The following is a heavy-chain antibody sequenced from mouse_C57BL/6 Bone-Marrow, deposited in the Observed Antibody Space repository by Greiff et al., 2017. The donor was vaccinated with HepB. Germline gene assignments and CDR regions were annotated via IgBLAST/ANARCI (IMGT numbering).Heavy chain of an antibody. CDR1: GYTFTSYW. J-gene: IGHJ3*01. CDR3: ANYYGSSYEAY. Sequence: QVQLQQPGAELVRPGTSVKLSCKASGYTFTSYWMHWVKQRPGQGLEWIGVIDPSDSYTNYNQKFKGKATLTVDTSSSTAYMQLSSLTSEDSAVYYCANYYGSSYEAYWGQGTLVTVSA. D-gene: IGHD1-1*01. V-gene: IGHV1-59*01. CDR2: IDPSDSYT.